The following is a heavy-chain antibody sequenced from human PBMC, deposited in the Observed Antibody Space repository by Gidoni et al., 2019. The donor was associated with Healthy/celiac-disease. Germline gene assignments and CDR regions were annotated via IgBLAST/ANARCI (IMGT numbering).Heavy chain of an antibody. Sequence: QVQLVESGGGVVQHGRCLRLYCAESGFTFSSYGMHWVRQAPGKGLEWVAVIWYDGSNKYYADSVKGRFTISRDNSKTTLYLQMNSLRAADTAVYYCARGGQQWLLHRDAFDIWGQGTMVTVSS. D-gene: IGHD6-19*01. CDR2: IWYDGSNK. V-gene: IGHV3-33*01. J-gene: IGHJ3*02. CDR3: ARGGQQWLLHRDAFDI. CDR1: GFTFSSYG.